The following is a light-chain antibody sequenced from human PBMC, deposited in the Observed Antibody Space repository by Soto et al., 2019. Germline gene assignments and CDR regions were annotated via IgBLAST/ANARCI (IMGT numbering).Light chain of an antibody. J-gene: IGKJ4*01. CDR2: YAS. CDR3: QQRSNWPLT. Sequence: EIVLTQSPATLSLSPGERATLSCMAIQSVSSYLAWHQQKPGQVPRLLIYYASNRATGIPARFSGSGSGTDYTLTISSLEPEDFEVYYCQQRSNWPLTFGGGTKVDIK. CDR1: QSVSSY. V-gene: IGKV3-11*01.